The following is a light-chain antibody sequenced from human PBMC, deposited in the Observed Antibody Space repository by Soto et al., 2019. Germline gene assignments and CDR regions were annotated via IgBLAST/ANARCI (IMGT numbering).Light chain of an antibody. CDR1: QSVSSY. CDR3: QQYSSPPRT. J-gene: IGKJ1*01. V-gene: IGKV3-20*01. CDR2: GAS. Sequence: EIVLTQSPGSLSLSPGERATLSCRASQSVSSYLAWYQQKPGQAPRLLIYGASSRATGFPDRFSGSGSGTDFSLTISRLEPEDSAAYYCQQYSSPPRTFGQGTKVEIK.